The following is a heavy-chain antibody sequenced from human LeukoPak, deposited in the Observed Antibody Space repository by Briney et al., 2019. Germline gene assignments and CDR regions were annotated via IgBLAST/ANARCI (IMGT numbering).Heavy chain of an antibody. CDR3: ARGPEYYDFWSGYFGY. J-gene: IGHJ4*02. V-gene: IGHV3-64*01. CDR2: ISSNGGST. Sequence: GGSLRLSCAASGFTFSSCAMHWVRQAPGKGLEYVSAISSNGGSTYYANSVKGRFTISRDNSKNTLYLQMGSLRAEDMAVYYCARGPEYYDFWSGYFGYWGQGTLVTVSS. CDR1: GFTFSSCA. D-gene: IGHD3-3*01.